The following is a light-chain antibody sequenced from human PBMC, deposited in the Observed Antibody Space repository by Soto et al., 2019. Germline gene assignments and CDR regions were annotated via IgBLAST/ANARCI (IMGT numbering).Light chain of an antibody. CDR1: SSDVGGYNY. CDR2: DVS. CDR3: CSYAGSYIYV. Sequence: QSALTQPRSVSGSLGQSVTISCTGTSSDVGGYNYVSWYQQSPGRAPKLMIYDVSQRPSGVPDRFSGSKSGNTASLTISGLLAEDEADYYCCSYAGSYIYVFGTGTKVTV. V-gene: IGLV2-11*01. J-gene: IGLJ1*01.